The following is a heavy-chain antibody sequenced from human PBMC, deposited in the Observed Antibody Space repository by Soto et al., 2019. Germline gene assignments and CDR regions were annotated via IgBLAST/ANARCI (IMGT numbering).Heavy chain of an antibody. V-gene: IGHV1-69*06. J-gene: IGHJ3*02. CDR1: GVTLSDHC. CDR3: ARGVYGSWNYYTAAAAVDM. D-gene: IGHD3-10*01. Sequence: QVQLEQSGAEVKKPGCSVKISCKASGVTLSDHCVSWLRQAPGQGLEWVAGTVPVWKTANYAPKLQGRVTIAADNSTNIAYMEWGSLRSGETAFYYCARGVYGSWNYYTAAAAVDMWRQGTRVIVPS. CDR2: TVPVWKTA.